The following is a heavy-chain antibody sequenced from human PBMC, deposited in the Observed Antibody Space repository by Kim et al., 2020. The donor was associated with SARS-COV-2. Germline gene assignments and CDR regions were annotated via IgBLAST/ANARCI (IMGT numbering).Heavy chain of an antibody. CDR3: ATPGYSSGWYSFDY. V-gene: IGHV1-24*01. J-gene: IGHJ4*02. D-gene: IGHD6-19*01. Sequence: AQKFQGSVTLTEDTSTDTAYMELSSLRSEDTAVYYCATPGYSSGWYSFDYWGQGTLVTVSS.